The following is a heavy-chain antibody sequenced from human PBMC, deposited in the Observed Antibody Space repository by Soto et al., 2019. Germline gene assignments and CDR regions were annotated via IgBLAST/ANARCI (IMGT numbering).Heavy chain of an antibody. J-gene: IGHJ4*01. CDR3: AREGGGIVLVPAAMPIDF. CDR2: ISGYDGNT. CDR1: GYSFSSYG. V-gene: IGHV1-18*01. D-gene: IGHD2-2*01. Sequence: EASVKVSCKASGYSFSSYGISWVRQAPGQGLEWMGWISGYDGNTYYAQELQGRVTMTRDTSTSTVYMELRSLRSDDTAVYYCAREGGGIVLVPAAMPIDFWG.